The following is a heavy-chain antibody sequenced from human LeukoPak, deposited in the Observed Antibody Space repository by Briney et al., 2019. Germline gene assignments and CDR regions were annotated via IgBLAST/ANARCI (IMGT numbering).Heavy chain of an antibody. CDR1: GYTFTSYY. Sequence: ASVKVSCKASGYTFTSYYMHWVRQAPGQGLEWMGIINPSGGSTSYAQKFQGRVTMTRDMSTSTVYMELSSLRSEDTAVYYCARDSGNCSGGSCYSEHAFDIWGQGTMVTVSS. V-gene: IGHV1-46*01. D-gene: IGHD2-15*01. CDR3: ARDSGNCSGGSCYSEHAFDI. J-gene: IGHJ3*02. CDR2: INPSGGST.